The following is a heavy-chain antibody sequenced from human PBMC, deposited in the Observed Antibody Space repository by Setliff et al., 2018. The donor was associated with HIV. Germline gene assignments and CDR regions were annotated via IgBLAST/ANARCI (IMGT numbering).Heavy chain of an antibody. Sequence: ASAKVSCKASGHTFTNVDIHWLRRATGQGLEWMGWMNPNTGVSGYALKFQARVTMTRDTSISTAYMELGSLTSEDTAVYYCARGKGVGGVVITGGLDVWGKGTTVTVSS. D-gene: IGHD3-10*01. CDR1: GHTFTNVD. CDR3: ARGKGVGGVVITGGLDV. CDR2: MNPNTGVS. V-gene: IGHV1-8*01. J-gene: IGHJ6*04.